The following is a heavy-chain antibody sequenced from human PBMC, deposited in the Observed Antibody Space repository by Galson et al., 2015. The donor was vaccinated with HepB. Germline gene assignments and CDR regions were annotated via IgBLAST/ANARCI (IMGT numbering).Heavy chain of an antibody. CDR1: GSSFTSYW. J-gene: IGHJ3*02. V-gene: IGHV5-51*01. CDR3: ATYCSGGSCYLGGAFDI. D-gene: IGHD2-15*01. Sequence: QSGAEVKKPGESLKISCKGSGSSFTSYWIGWVRQMPGKGLEWMGIIYPGDSDTRYSPSFQGQVTISADKSISTAYLQWSNLKASDTAMYYCATYCSGGSCYLGGAFDIWGQGTMVTVSS. CDR2: IYPGDSDT.